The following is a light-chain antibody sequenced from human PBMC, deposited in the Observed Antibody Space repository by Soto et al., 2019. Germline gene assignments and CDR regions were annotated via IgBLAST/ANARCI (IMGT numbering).Light chain of an antibody. V-gene: IGKV3-20*01. CDR3: QQYGSSRWT. Sequence: EIVLTQSPGTLSLSPGERATLSCRASQSVSSSYLAWYQQNRGQAPRLLIYGASSRAPGIPGRFGGSGSGTDFTLTISRLEPEDFAVYYCQQYGSSRWTFGQGTKVEIK. J-gene: IGKJ1*01. CDR2: GAS. CDR1: QSVSSSY.